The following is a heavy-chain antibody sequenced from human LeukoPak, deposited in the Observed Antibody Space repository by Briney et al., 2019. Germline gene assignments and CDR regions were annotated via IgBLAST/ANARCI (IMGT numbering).Heavy chain of an antibody. V-gene: IGHV3-11*05. CDR2: ISSSSSYT. Sequence: GGSLRLSCAASGFTFSDYYMSWIRQAPGKGLEWVSYISSSSSYTNYADSVKGRFTISRDNAKNSLYLQMNSLRVEDTAVYYCARDFGYCSGGSCYFDYWGQGTLVTVSS. J-gene: IGHJ4*02. CDR3: ARDFGYCSGGSCYFDY. D-gene: IGHD2-15*01. CDR1: GFTFSDYY.